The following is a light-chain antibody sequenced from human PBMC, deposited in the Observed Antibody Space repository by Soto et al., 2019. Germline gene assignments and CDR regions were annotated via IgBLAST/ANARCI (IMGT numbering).Light chain of an antibody. J-gene: IGKJ1*01. CDR3: HQCSSSTKT. Sequence: IVLTQSPGTLSLSPWERATLSCRASQSVSSTYLAWYQQRPGQAPRLLIYGASSRATGIPDRFSDSGSGTDFTLTISRLEPEDFAVYYCHQCSSSTKTFGQGTKVDIK. V-gene: IGKV3-20*01. CDR1: QSVSSTY. CDR2: GAS.